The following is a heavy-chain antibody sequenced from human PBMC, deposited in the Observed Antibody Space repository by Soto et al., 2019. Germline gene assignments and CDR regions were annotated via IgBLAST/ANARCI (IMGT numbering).Heavy chain of an antibody. D-gene: IGHD2-2*01. Sequence: QVQLVQSGAEVKKPGASVKVSCKASGYTFFTYGITWVRQAPGQGLEWMGWISTYNGKTIYAQKFQGRVTMTADTSTSTASMELRSLRSSDSAVYYCARALVSAAPLVDWGQGTLVTVSS. V-gene: IGHV1-18*01. J-gene: IGHJ4*02. CDR3: ARALVSAAPLVD. CDR2: ISTYNGKT. CDR1: GYTFFTYG.